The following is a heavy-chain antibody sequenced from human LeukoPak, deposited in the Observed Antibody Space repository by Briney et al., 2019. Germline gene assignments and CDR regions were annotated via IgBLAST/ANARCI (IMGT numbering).Heavy chain of an antibody. CDR1: GFTFSSYA. V-gene: IGHV3-23*01. CDR3: ANLYGDGAFDI. CDR2: ISSSGGST. J-gene: IGHJ3*02. Sequence: GGSLRLSCAASGFTFSSYAMSWVRQAPGKGLEWVSAISSSGGSTYYADSVKGRSTISRDNSKNTLYLQMNSLRAEDTAVYYCANLYGDGAFDIWGQGTMVTVSS. D-gene: IGHD4-17*01.